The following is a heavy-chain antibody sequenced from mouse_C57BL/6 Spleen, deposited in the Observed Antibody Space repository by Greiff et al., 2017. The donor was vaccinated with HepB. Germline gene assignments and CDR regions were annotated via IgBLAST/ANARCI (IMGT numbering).Heavy chain of an antibody. Sequence: EVQVVESGPGLVKPGASVKISCKASGFTFTDYNMNWVRQTHGKSLEWIADISPNNGDNCYNHKCKVKGTLTVEKSSSTSCVDLRRRKSEDAAIYYCARGDGESYFDGWGQGTTLTVSS. CDR1: GFTFTDYN. CDR3: ARGDGESYFDG. CDR2: ISPNNGDN. J-gene: IGHJ2*01. D-gene: IGHD3-3*01. V-gene: IGHV1-26*01.